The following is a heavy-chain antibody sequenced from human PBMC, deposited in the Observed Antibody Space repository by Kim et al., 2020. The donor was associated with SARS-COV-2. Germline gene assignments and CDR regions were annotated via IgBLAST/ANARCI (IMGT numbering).Heavy chain of an antibody. V-gene: IGHV3-33*01. CDR3: ARDLGYCSSTSCENDY. CDR1: GFTFSSYG. D-gene: IGHD2-2*01. CDR2: IWYDGSNK. J-gene: IGHJ4*02. Sequence: GGSLRLSCAASGFTFSSYGMHWVRQDPGKGLEWVAVIWYDGSNKYYADSVKGRFTISRDNSKNTLYLQMNSLRAEDTAVYYCARDLGYCSSTSCENDYWGQGTLVTVSS.